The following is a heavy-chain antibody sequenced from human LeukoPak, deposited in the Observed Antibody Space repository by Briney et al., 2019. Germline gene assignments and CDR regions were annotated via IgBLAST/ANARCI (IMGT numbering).Heavy chain of an antibody. J-gene: IGHJ5*02. D-gene: IGHD3-22*01. V-gene: IGHV5-10-1*01. Sequence: PGESLKISCKGSGYSFTSYWISWVRQMPGKGLEWMGRIDPSDSYTNYSPSFQGHVTISADKSISTAYLQWSSLKASDTAMYYCAREPRITMIRHWFDPWGQGTLVTVSS. CDR2: IDPSDSYT. CDR1: GYSFTSYW. CDR3: AREPRITMIRHWFDP.